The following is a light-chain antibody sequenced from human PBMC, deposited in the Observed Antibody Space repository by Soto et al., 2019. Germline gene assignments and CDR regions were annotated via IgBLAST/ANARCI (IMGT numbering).Light chain of an antibody. Sequence: EIDVTQSPAPLFLSPGERATLSCRASQSVSSFFAWYQQKPGQSPRLLIYDASNRASGIPARFTGSGSGTDFTLTISSVEPEDSAVYYCQQRGNWWTFGQGTKVDIK. V-gene: IGKV3-11*01. J-gene: IGKJ1*01. CDR1: QSVSSF. CDR2: DAS. CDR3: QQRGNWWT.